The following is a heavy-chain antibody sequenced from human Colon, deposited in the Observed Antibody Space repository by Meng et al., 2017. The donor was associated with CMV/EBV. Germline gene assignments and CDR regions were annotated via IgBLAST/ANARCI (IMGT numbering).Heavy chain of an antibody. V-gene: IGHV2-5*02. J-gene: IGHJ4*02. CDR2: IYWDDDK. CDR1: GCSLSTIGMG. Sequence: QITLKEAGPPLVKPTQTLTLTCTFSGCSLSTIGMGVGWIRQPPGKALGWLGVIYWDDDKRYSPSLKSRLTITKDTSKNQVVLTMTNLDPLDTATYYCAHRPFGSGSYFFDYWGQGTLVTVSS. CDR3: AHRPFGSGSYFFDY. D-gene: IGHD3-10*01.